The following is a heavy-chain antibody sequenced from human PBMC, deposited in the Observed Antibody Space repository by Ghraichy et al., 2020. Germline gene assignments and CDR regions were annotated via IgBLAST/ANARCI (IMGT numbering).Heavy chain of an antibody. Sequence: SETLSLTCTVSGGSISSGDYYWSWIRQPPGKGLEWIGYIYYSGSTYYNPSLKSRVTISVDTSKNQFSLKLSSVTAADTAVYYCAREFKGRAAAGTDWFDPWGQGTLVTVSS. CDR3: AREFKGRAAAGTDWFDP. CDR2: IYYSGST. CDR1: GGSISSGDYY. J-gene: IGHJ5*02. D-gene: IGHD6-13*01. V-gene: IGHV4-30-4*01.